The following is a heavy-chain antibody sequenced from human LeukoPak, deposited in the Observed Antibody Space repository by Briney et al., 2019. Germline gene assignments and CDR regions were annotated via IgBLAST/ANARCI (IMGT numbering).Heavy chain of an antibody. D-gene: IGHD6-19*01. Sequence: GGSLRLSCAASGFTFDDYAMHWVRQAPGKGLEWVSGISWNSGSKGYADSVKGRFTISRDNAKNFLYLQMNSLRTEDTALYYCAKDRTSPSGIAVAGTYDYWGQGTLVTVSS. CDR2: ISWNSGSK. J-gene: IGHJ4*02. V-gene: IGHV3-9*01. CDR3: AKDRTSPSGIAVAGTYDY. CDR1: GFTFDDYA.